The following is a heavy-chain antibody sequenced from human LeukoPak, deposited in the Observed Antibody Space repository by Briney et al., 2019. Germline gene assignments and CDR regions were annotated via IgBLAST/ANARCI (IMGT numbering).Heavy chain of an antibody. J-gene: IGHJ4*02. CDR3: ARDIGDYVWGSYRSTYFDY. D-gene: IGHD3-16*02. CDR2: ISAYNGNT. Sequence: ASVKVSCKASGYTFTSYGISWVRQAPGQGLEWMGWISAYNGNTNYAQKLQGRVTMTTDTSTSTAYMELRSLRSDDTAVYYCARDIGDYVWGSYRSTYFDYWGQGTLVTVPS. V-gene: IGHV1-18*01. CDR1: GYTFTSYG.